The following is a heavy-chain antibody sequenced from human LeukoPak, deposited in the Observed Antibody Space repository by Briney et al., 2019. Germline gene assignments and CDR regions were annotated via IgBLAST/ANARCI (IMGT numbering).Heavy chain of an antibody. D-gene: IGHD2-2*01. CDR2: INHSGST. V-gene: IGHV4-34*01. Sequence: PSETLSLTCAVSGGSFSGYYWSWIRQPPGKGLEWIGEINHSGSTNYNPSLKSRVTISVDASKNQFSLKLSSVTAADTAVYYCARVGDSLVCYYYMDVWGKGTTVTVSS. CDR3: ARVGDSLVCYYYMDV. CDR1: GGSFSGYY. J-gene: IGHJ6*03.